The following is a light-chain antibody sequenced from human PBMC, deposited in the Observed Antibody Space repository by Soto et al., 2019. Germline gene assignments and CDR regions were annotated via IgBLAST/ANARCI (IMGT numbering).Light chain of an antibody. CDR2: EVT. Sequence: QSVLTQPASVSGSPGQSITIACTGTNTDVGGYNYVSWYQQHPMKAPKLIIYEVTKRPSGVSARFSGSKSANTASLTISGLQAEDEADYYCSSYAGSNNYVFGTGTKVTVL. CDR1: NTDVGGYNY. V-gene: IGLV2-14*01. J-gene: IGLJ1*01. CDR3: SSYAGSNNYV.